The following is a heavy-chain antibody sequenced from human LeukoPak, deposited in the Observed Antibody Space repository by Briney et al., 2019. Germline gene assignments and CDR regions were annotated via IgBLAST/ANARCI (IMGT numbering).Heavy chain of an antibody. CDR1: GGSISSGSYY. V-gene: IGHV4-39*07. D-gene: IGHD5-12*01. J-gene: IGHJ6*03. CDR3: ARITGGYDEDYYYYYMDV. CDR2: IYYSGST. Sequence: KPSQTLSLTCTVSGGSISSGSYYWGWIRQPPGKGLEWIGSIYYSGSTYYNPSLKSRVTISVDTSKNQFSLKLSSVTAADTAVYYCARITGGYDEDYYYYYMDVWGKGTTVTVSS.